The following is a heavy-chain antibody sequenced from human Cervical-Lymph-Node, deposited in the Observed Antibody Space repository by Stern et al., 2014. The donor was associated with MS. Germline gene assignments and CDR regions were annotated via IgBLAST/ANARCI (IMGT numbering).Heavy chain of an antibody. J-gene: IGHJ5*02. D-gene: IGHD6-13*01. CDR1: GGSISSGGYY. CDR2: IYYSGST. CDR3: ARGIAAAGTNWFDP. Sequence: QLQLQESGPGLVKPSQTLSLTCTVSGGSISSGGYYWSWIRQHPGKGLEWIGYIYYSGSTYYNPSLKSRVTISVDTSKNQFSLKLSSVTAADTAVYYCARGIAAAGTNWFDPWGQGTLVTVSS. V-gene: IGHV4-31*03.